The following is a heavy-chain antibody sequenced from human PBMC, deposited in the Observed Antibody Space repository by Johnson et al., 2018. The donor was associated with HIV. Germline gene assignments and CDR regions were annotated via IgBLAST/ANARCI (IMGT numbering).Heavy chain of an antibody. D-gene: IGHD5-24*01. CDR2: IYSGGRT. CDR1: GFSVSSNY. Sequence: AQLVESGGGLVQPGGSLRLSCEVSGFSVSSNYMNWVRQAPGKGLEWVSVIYSGGRTFYADSVKGRFTISRDNSKNTLYIQMNSLRTEDTGVYYCARGPDGRTCGNDAFDIWGQGTMVTVSS. V-gene: IGHV3-66*02. CDR3: ARGPDGRTCGNDAFDI. J-gene: IGHJ3*02.